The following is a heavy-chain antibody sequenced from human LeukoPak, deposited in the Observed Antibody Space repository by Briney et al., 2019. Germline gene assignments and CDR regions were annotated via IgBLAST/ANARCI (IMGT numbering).Heavy chain of an antibody. J-gene: IGHJ4*02. CDR3: ARDRGYYGSSGSFDY. CDR1: GFTFSSYA. V-gene: IGHV3-30-3*01. Sequence: PGRSLRLSCAASGFTFSSYAMHWVRQAPGKGLEWVAVISYDGSNKYYADSVKGRFTISRDNSKNTLYLQMNSLRAEDTAVYYCARDRGYYGSSGSFDYLGQGTLVTVSS. CDR2: ISYDGSNK. D-gene: IGHD3-22*01.